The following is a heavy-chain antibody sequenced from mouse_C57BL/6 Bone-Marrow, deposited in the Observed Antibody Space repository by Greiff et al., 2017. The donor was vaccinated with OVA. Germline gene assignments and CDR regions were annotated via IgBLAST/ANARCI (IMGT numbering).Heavy chain of an antibody. V-gene: IGHV1-4*01. CDR2: INPSSGYT. J-gene: IGHJ4*01. Sequence: VQLQQSGAELARPGASVKMSCKASGYTFTSYTMHWVKQRPGQGLEWIGYINPSSGYTKYTQKFKGKATLTSDKSSSTAYLPLSSLTSEDSAVYCCSSGLDYYAMDYWGQGTSVTVSS. D-gene: IGHD1-2*01. CDR3: SSGLDYYAMDY. CDR1: GYTFTSYT.